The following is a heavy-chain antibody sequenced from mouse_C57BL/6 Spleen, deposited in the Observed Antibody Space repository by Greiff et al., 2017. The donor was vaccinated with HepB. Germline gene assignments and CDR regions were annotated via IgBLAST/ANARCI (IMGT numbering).Heavy chain of an antibody. D-gene: IGHD1-1*01. CDR3: ARGGYYGSFDN. V-gene: IGHV1-82*01. Sequence: QVQLQQSGPELVKPGASVKISCKASGYAFSSSWMNWVKQRPGKGLEWIGRIYPGDGDTNYNGKFKGKATLTADKSSSTAYMQHSSLTSEDSAVYFCARGGYYGSFDNWGQGTTLTVSS. CDR2: IYPGDGDT. CDR1: GYAFSSSW. J-gene: IGHJ2*01.